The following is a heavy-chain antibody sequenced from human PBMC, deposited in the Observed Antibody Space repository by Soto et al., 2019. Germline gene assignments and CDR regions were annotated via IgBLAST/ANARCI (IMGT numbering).Heavy chain of an antibody. Sequence: SETLSLTCTVSGGSISSYYWSWIRQPPGKRLEWIGYIYYSGSTNYNPSLKSRVTISVDTSKNQFSLKLSSVTAADSAVYYCARHLGASFHDWGQGTLVTVSS. CDR3: ARHLGASFHD. V-gene: IGHV4-59*01. D-gene: IGHD3-16*01. CDR1: GGSISSYY. J-gene: IGHJ4*02. CDR2: IYYSGST.